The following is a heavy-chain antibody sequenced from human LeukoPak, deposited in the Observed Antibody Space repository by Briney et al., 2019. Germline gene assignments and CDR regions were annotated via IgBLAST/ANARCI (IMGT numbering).Heavy chain of an antibody. CDR2: ISYDGSNK. V-gene: IGHV3-30*18. J-gene: IGHJ4*02. Sequence: GGSLRLFCAASGFTFSSYGMHWVRQAPGKGLEWVAVISYDGSNKYYADSVKGRFTISRDNSKNTLYLQMNSLRAEDTAVYYCAKDDYGDLQIDYWGQGTLVTVSS. CDR1: GFTFSSYG. CDR3: AKDDYGDLQIDY. D-gene: IGHD4-17*01.